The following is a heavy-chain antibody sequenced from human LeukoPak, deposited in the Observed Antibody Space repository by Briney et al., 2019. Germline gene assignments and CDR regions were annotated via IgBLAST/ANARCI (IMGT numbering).Heavy chain of an antibody. D-gene: IGHD1-26*01. Sequence: GGSLRLSCAASGFTFSSYAMSWVRQAPGKGLEWVSALSGSGSSTYYADSVKGRFTISRDNSKSTLYLQMNSLRAEDTAEYYCAKIGSYSVLGAYYFDSWGQGTLVTVSS. V-gene: IGHV3-23*01. CDR2: LSGSGSST. J-gene: IGHJ4*02. CDR3: AKIGSYSVLGAYYFDS. CDR1: GFTFSSYA.